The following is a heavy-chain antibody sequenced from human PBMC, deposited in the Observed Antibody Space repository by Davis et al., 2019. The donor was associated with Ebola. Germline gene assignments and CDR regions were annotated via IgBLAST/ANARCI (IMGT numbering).Heavy chain of an antibody. Sequence: MPSETLSLTCVVSGGSFSAYYWSWIRQPPGKGLEWIGEINHSGSTNYNPSLKSRVTISVDTSKNQFSLKLNSVTAADTAVYYCARDRGSSWYNWFDPWGQGTLVTVSS. V-gene: IGHV4-34*01. CDR2: INHSGST. CDR1: GGSFSAYY. J-gene: IGHJ5*02. CDR3: ARDRGSSWYNWFDP. D-gene: IGHD6-13*01.